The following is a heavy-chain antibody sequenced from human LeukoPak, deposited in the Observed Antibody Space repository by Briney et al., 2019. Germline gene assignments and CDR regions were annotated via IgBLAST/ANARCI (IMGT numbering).Heavy chain of an antibody. CDR2: ISSSSSYI. CDR3: ARGATVTTNWFDP. V-gene: IGHV3-21*01. J-gene: IGHJ5*02. CDR1: GFTFSSYS. D-gene: IGHD4-4*01. Sequence: GGSLRLSCAASGFTFSSYSMNWVHQAPGKGLEWVSSISSSSSYIYYADSVKGRFTISRDNAKNSLYLQMNSLRAEDTAVYYCARGATVTTNWFDPWGQGTLVTVSS.